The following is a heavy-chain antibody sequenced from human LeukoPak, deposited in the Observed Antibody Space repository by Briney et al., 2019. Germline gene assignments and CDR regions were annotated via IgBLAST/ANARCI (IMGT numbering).Heavy chain of an antibody. D-gene: IGHD2-2*01. V-gene: IGHV3-21*01. CDR1: GGSFSGYY. CDR2: ISSSSSYI. Sequence: ETLSLTCAVYGGSFSGYYWSWIRQAPGKGLEWVSSISSSSSYIYYADSVKGRFTISRDNAKNSLYLQMNSLRAEDTAVYYCARDPSLGVPAAISDWFDPWGQGTLVTVSS. CDR3: ARDPSLGVPAAISDWFDP. J-gene: IGHJ5*02.